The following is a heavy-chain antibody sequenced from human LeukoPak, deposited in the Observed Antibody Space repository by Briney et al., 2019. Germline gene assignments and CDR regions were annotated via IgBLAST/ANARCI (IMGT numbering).Heavy chain of an antibody. CDR1: GGSVSSGSYY. V-gene: IGHV4-61*01. CDR3: ARDRGAAGVSYYYGLDV. CDR2: VYYSGGT. D-gene: IGHD6-13*01. J-gene: IGHJ6*04. Sequence: PSETLSLTCTVSGGSVSSGSYYWSWIRQPPGKGLEWIGYVYYSGGTNYNPSLKSRVTISVDTSKNQFSLKLSSVTAADTAVYYCARDRGAAGVSYYYGLDVWGKGTTVTVSS.